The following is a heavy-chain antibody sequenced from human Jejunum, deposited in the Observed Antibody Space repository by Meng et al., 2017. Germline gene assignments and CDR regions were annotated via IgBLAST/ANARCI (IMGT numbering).Heavy chain of an antibody. V-gene: IGHV7-4-1*02. J-gene: IGHJ4*02. CDR1: GYTFTRYG. CDR2: INTNTGNP. CDR3: ARESQWGDY. D-gene: IGHD2-8*01. Sequence: ASVKVSCKASGYTFTRYGMTWVRQAPGQGLEWMGWINTNTGNPTYAQGFTGRFVFSLDTSISTTYLQISSLKAEDTAVYYCARESQWGDYWGQGTRVTVSS.